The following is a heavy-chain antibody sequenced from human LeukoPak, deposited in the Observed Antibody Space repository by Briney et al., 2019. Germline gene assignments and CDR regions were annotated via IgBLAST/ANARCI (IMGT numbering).Heavy chain of an antibody. CDR3: ARIGYSSSSFDY. CDR1: GFTFSNYW. Sequence: GGSLRLSCAASGFTFSNYWMSWVRQAPGRGLEWVANIKQNVSVKYYVDYLKGRFTISRDNAKNSLYLQMSSLRAEDTAFYYCARIGYSSSSFDYWGQGTLVTVSS. CDR2: IKQNVSVK. J-gene: IGHJ4*02. V-gene: IGHV3-7*01. D-gene: IGHD6-6*01.